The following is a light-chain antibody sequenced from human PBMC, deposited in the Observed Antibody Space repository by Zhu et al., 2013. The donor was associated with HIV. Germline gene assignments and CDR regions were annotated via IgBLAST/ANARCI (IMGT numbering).Light chain of an antibody. CDR3: QAWDSSTVV. CDR1: KLGDKY. Sequence: SYELTQPPSLSVSPGQTASITCSGDKLGDKYACWYQQKPGQSPVLVIYQDRKRPSGIPERFSGSNSGNTATLTISGTQAMDEADYYCQAWDSSTVVLGGGTKADRP. J-gene: IGLJ2*01. CDR2: QDR. V-gene: IGLV3-1*01.